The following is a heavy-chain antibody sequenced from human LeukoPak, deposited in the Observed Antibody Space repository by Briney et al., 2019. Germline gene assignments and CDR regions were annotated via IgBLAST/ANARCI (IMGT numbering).Heavy chain of an antibody. D-gene: IGHD1-14*01. V-gene: IGHV3-74*03. Sequence: GGSLRLSCAASGFTFSSYWIHWVRQAPGAGLVWVSRIKSDGSVTLYADSVTGRFTISRDNAKNMLYLQMNSLRDEDTAVYFCARDHDAVGTTIDHWGQGTLVTVSS. J-gene: IGHJ4*02. CDR2: IKSDGSVT. CDR1: GFTFSSYW. CDR3: ARDHDAVGTTIDH.